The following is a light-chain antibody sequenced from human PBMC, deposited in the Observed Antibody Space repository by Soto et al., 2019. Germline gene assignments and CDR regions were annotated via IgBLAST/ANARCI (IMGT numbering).Light chain of an antibody. CDR1: NSNIGSNA. J-gene: IGLJ1*01. CDR3: CSYGGSSTPRV. Sequence: QSVLTQSPSVSGAPRQSVNISCSGNNSNIGSNAVHWYQQHPGKAPKLIIYEVSKRPSGVSNRFSGSKSGNTASLTISGLQADDEVDYYCCSYGGSSTPRVFGTGTKVTVL. V-gene: IGLV2-23*02. CDR2: EVS.